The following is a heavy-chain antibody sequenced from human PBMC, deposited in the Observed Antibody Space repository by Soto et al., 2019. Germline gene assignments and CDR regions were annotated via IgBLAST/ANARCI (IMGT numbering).Heavy chain of an antibody. CDR1: GASISSGDYY. D-gene: IGHD3-10*01. Sequence: SETLSLTCTVSGASISSGDYYWSWIRQPPGKGLEWIGYIYYSGSTYYNPSLKSRVTISVDTSKNQFSLKLSSVTAADTAVYYCARYGSGSYYPFDPWGQGTLVTVSS. J-gene: IGHJ5*02. CDR2: IYYSGST. V-gene: IGHV4-30-4*01. CDR3: ARYGSGSYYPFDP.